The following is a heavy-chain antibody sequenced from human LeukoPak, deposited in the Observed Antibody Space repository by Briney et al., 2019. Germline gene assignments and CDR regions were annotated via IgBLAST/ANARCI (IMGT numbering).Heavy chain of an antibody. CDR3: AKGDYYDSSGYYLVDY. J-gene: IGHJ4*02. Sequence: PGGSLRLSCAASGFTFSSYGMHWVRQAPGKGLEWVSAISGSGGSTYYADSVKGRLTISRDNSKNTLYLQMNSLRAEDTAVYYCAKGDYYDSSGYYLVDYWGQGTLVTVSS. V-gene: IGHV3-23*01. D-gene: IGHD3-22*01. CDR2: ISGSGGST. CDR1: GFTFSSYG.